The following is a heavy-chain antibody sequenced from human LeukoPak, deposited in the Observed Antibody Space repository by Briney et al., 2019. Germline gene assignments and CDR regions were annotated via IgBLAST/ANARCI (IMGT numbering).Heavy chain of an antibody. D-gene: IGHD3-3*01. V-gene: IGHV3-74*01. CDR1: GFTFSSSW. Sequence: GGSLRLSCAASGFTFSSSWMQWVRQAPGRGLVWVSRINSDGSTISYADSVRGRFTISRDNAKNTLYLQMNSLRAEDTAVYYCVRGHTILAYWGQGTLVTVSS. CDR3: VRGHTILAY. J-gene: IGHJ4*01. CDR2: INSDGSTI.